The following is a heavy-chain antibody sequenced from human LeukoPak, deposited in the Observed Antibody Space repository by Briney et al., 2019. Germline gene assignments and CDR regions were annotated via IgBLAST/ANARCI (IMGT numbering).Heavy chain of an antibody. Sequence: GGSLRLSCAASGLTFSSYWMHWVRQAPGKGLVWVSRINNDGSSTNYADSVKGRFTISRDNAKNTLYLQMNSLRAEDTAVYYCARDCSSTSCYRSGLDPWAQGTLVTVSS. CDR3: ARDCSSTSCYRSGLDP. D-gene: IGHD2-2*01. CDR1: GLTFSSYW. J-gene: IGHJ5*02. CDR2: INNDGSST. V-gene: IGHV3-74*01.